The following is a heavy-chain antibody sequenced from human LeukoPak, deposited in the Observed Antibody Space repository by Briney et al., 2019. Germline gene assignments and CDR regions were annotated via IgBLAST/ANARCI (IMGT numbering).Heavy chain of an antibody. D-gene: IGHD3-3*01. J-gene: IGHJ4*02. CDR1: GASISSSY. CDR3: AKLSTTFGVLMSH. CDR2: IYTSEET. V-gene: IGHV4-59*10. Sequence: PSETLSLTCSVSGASISSSYWSWIRQAAGKGLEWIGRIYTSEETKYNPLLKSRVTMSVDTSRNQFSLKLTSVTAADTAVYYCAKLSTTFGVLMSHWGRGTLVTVSS.